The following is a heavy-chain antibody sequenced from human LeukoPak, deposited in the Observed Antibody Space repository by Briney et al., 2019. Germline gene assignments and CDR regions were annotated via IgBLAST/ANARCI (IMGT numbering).Heavy chain of an antibody. Sequence: VRXPPGKGLXXXGEIXHSGSTNYNPSLKSRVTISVDTSKNQFSLKLSSVTAADTAVYYCARGRGPLRYFDWLAARWFDPWGQGTLVTVSS. D-gene: IGHD3-9*01. V-gene: IGHV4-34*01. CDR3: ARGRGPLRYFDWLAARWFDP. J-gene: IGHJ5*02. CDR2: IXHSGST.